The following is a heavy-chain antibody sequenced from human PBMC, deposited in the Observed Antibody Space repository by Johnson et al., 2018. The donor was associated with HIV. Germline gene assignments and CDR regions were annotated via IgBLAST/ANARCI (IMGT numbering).Heavy chain of an antibody. CDR3: AKDLFTEREDDVFDI. CDR2: IWYDGSNK. Sequence: QVQLVESGGGVVQPGGSLRLSCAASGFNFSNYGMHWVRQAPGKGLEWVAVIWYDGSNKYYADSVKGRLTISRDNSKNTLYLQMNSLRAEDTAVYYCAKDLFTEREDDVFDIWGQGTMVTVSS. CDR1: GFNFSNYG. V-gene: IGHV3-33*06. D-gene: IGHD1-26*01. J-gene: IGHJ3*02.